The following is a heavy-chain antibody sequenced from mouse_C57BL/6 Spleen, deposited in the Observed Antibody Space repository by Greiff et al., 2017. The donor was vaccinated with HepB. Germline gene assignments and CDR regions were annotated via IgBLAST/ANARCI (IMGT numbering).Heavy chain of an antibody. D-gene: IGHD3-2*02. CDR2: IDPSDSYT. CDR3: AREGAQAWFAY. Sequence: QVQLKQPGAELVRPGTSVKLSCKASGYTFTSYWMHWVKQRPGQGLEWIGVIDPSDSYTNYNQKFKGKATLTVDTSSSTAYMQLSSLTSEDSAVYYCAREGAQAWFAYWGQGTLVTVSA. CDR1: GYTFTSYW. J-gene: IGHJ3*01. V-gene: IGHV1-59*01.